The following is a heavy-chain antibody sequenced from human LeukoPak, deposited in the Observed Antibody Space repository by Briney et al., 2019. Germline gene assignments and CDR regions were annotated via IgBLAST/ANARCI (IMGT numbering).Heavy chain of an antibody. J-gene: IGHJ4*02. CDR3: ARQLGYYYDSSGYFDY. V-gene: IGHV4-34*01. CDR2: IHHSGST. Sequence: SETLSLTCAVYGGSVRDNYWSWIRQPPGKGLEWIGEIHHSGSTKYNPSLKSRVTISVDTSKNQFSLKLSSVTAADTAVYYCARQLGYYYDSSGYFDYWGQGTLVTVSS. CDR1: GGSVRDNY. D-gene: IGHD3-22*01.